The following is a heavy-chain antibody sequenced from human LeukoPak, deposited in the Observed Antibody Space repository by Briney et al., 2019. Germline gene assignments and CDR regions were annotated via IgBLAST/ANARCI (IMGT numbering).Heavy chain of an antibody. Sequence: SETLSLTCNVSGDSISRSRHFWAWIRQSPGRGLEWIGYIYNSGSTYYNPSLKSRVTISVDTSKNQFSLRLSSVTAADTAVYYCARWGTYASTSNWYDPWGQGTLVTVSS. CDR1: GDSISRSRHF. CDR3: ARWGTYASTSNWYDP. J-gene: IGHJ5*02. D-gene: IGHD2-2*01. CDR2: IYNSGST. V-gene: IGHV4-39*07.